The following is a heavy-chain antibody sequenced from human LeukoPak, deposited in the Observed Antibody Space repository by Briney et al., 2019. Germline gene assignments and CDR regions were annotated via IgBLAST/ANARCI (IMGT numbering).Heavy chain of an antibody. Sequence: ASVKVSCKASGGTFSSYAISWVRQAPGQGLEWTGIINPGSNSPSYAQKFQGRITMTRDTSTSTVYMELSSLRSDDTAVYYCASPHHYCSGGSCNSLDYRGQGTLVTVSS. CDR2: INPGSNSP. V-gene: IGHV1-46*01. D-gene: IGHD2-15*01. J-gene: IGHJ4*02. CDR3: ASPHHYCSGGSCNSLDY. CDR1: GGTFSSYA.